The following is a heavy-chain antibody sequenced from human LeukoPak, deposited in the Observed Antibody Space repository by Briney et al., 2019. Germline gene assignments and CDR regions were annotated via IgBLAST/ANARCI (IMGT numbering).Heavy chain of an antibody. J-gene: IGHJ4*02. CDR3: AKEGLRLGELSLYLGY. D-gene: IGHD3-16*02. CDR2: ISWNSGSI. CDR1: GFTFDDYA. Sequence: GRSLRLSCAASGFTFDDYAMHWVRQAPGKGLEWVSGISWNSGSIGYADSVKGRFTISRDNAKNSLYLQMNSLRAEDTALYYCAKEGLRLGELSLYLGYWGQGTLVTVSS. V-gene: IGHV3-9*01.